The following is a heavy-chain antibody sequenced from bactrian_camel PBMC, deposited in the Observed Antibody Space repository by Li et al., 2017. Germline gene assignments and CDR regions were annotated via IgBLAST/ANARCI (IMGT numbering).Heavy chain of an antibody. J-gene: IGHJ4*01. CDR3: AALEHQSWWLVQDTLRDYEYSY. CDR1: GYTESTYY. V-gene: IGHV3S10*01. CDR2: IDSNGST. Sequence: DVQLVESGGGSVQAGGSLMLSCTASGYTESTYYMAWFRQAPGKKREGVASIDSNGSTNYAESVKGRFTISEDNAKHTLYLQMDSLKPEDTAMYYCAALEHQSWWLVQDTLRDYEYSYWGQGTQVTVS. D-gene: IGHD2*01.